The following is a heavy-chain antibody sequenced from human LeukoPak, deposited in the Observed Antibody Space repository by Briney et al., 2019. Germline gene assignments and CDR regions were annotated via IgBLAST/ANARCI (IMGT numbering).Heavy chain of an antibody. J-gene: IGHJ1*01. CDR1: GYTFTSYA. V-gene: IGHV1-18*01. Sequence: ASVKVSCKASGYTFTSYAMNWVRQAPGQGLEWMGWISAYNGNTNYAQKLQGRVTMTTDTSTSTAYMELRSLRSDDTAVYYCARAGMVVVVPAAMGHWGQGTLVTVSS. CDR2: ISAYNGNT. CDR3: ARAGMVVVVPAAMGH. D-gene: IGHD2-2*01.